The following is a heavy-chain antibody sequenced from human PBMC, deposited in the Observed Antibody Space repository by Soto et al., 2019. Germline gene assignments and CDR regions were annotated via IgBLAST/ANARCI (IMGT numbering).Heavy chain of an antibody. Sequence: SETLSLTCTVSGGSISSYYWSWIRQPPGKGLEWIGYIYYSGSTNYNPSLKSRVTISVDTSKNQFSLKLSSVTAADTAVYYCARHSVVSLAPAGPYYFDYWGQGTLVTVS. V-gene: IGHV4-59*01. CDR2: IYYSGST. CDR3: ARHSVVSLAPAGPYYFDY. D-gene: IGHD2-15*01. CDR1: GGSISSYY. J-gene: IGHJ4*02.